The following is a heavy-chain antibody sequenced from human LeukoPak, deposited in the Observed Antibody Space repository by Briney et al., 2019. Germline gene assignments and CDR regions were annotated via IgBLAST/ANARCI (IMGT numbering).Heavy chain of an antibody. D-gene: IGHD3-3*01. CDR2: IYPGDSDS. J-gene: IGHJ4*02. V-gene: IGHV5-51*01. Sequence: GESLKISCKGSGYSFSTYWIGWVRQMPGKGLEWMGIIYPGDSDSRYSPSFQGQVTISADKSISTTYLQWSSLKASDTAMYYCARRYYDLWSGYYSSYYCDYWGQGTLVTVSS. CDR1: GYSFSTYW. CDR3: ARRYYDLWSGYYSSYYCDY.